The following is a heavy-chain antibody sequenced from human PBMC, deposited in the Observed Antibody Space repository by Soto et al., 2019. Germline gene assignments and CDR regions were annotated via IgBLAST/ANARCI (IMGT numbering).Heavy chain of an antibody. Sequence: QVQLQESGPGLVKPSQTLSLTCTVSGCSISSSDYYWSWIRQHPGKGLVWNGYIYYSGNAYYNPSLKCRVPISVATAKNQFSRTGTAVTAADTAAYYCAREVSPNSRGWYTELVRWFDPWGQGTLVTVFS. CDR2: IYYSGNA. CDR3: AREVSPNSRGWYTELVRWFDP. V-gene: IGHV4-31*03. J-gene: IGHJ5*02. CDR1: GCSISSSDYY. D-gene: IGHD6-19*01.